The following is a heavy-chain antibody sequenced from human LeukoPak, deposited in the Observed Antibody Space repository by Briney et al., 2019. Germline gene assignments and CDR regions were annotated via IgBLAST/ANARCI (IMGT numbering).Heavy chain of an antibody. CDR2: FDPEDGET. V-gene: IGHV1-24*01. CDR3: ARVRYCSSTSCRNFYYYYGMDV. CDR1: GYTLTELS. J-gene: IGHJ6*04. Sequence: ASVKVSCKVSGYTLTELSMHWVRQAPGKGLEWMGGFDPEDGETIYAQKFQGRVTITADKSTSTAYMELSSLRSEDTAVYYCARVRYCSSTSCRNFYYYYGMDVWGKGTTVTVSS. D-gene: IGHD2-2*01.